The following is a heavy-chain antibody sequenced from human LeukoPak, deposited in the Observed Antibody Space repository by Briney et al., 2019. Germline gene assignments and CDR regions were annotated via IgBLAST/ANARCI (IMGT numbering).Heavy chain of an antibody. CDR2: IYSGGST. D-gene: IGHD2-15*01. CDR1: GFTVSSNY. CDR3: AKDRLPSYCSGGSCYSHFDY. J-gene: IGHJ4*02. Sequence: GGSLRLSCAASGFTVSSNYMSWVRQAPGKGLEWVSVIYSGGSTYYADSVKGRFTISRDNSKNKLYLQMNSLRPEDTAVYFCAKDRLPSYCSGGSCYSHFDYWGQGTLVTVSS. V-gene: IGHV3-53*01.